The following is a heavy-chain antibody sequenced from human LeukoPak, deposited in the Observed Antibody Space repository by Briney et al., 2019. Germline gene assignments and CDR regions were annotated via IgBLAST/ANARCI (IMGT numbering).Heavy chain of an antibody. J-gene: IGHJ3*02. Sequence: SETLSLTCTVSGGSISSYYWSWIRQPAGKGLEWIGRIYTSGSTNYNPSLKSRVTMSVDTSKNQFSLKLSSVTAADTAVNYCARDSGIIPEDAFDIWGQGTMVTVSS. D-gene: IGHD1-26*01. CDR2: IYTSGST. V-gene: IGHV4-4*07. CDR1: GGSISSYY. CDR3: ARDSGIIPEDAFDI.